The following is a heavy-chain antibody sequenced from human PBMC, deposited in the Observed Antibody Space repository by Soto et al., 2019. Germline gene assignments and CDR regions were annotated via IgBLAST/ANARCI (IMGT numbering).Heavy chain of an antibody. V-gene: IGHV3-23*01. D-gene: IGHD3-22*01. Sequence: GGSLRLSCAASGFTFSSYAMSWVRQAPGKGLEWVSAISGSGGSTYYADSVKGRFTISRDNAKNSLYLQMNSLRAEDTAVYYCARNYYDSSGPFDYWGQGTLVTVSS. CDR2: ISGSGGST. CDR1: GFTFSSYA. CDR3: ARNYYDSSGPFDY. J-gene: IGHJ4*02.